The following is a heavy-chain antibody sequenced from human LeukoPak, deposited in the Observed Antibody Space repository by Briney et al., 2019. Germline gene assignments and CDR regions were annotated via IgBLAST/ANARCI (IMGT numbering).Heavy chain of an antibody. J-gene: IGHJ4*02. D-gene: IGHD2-2*01. Sequence: PSYTLSVTHAVSGGSISSSSHHWGWLRQPPRKGLEWIASISSSGSNNYNPPVQNRATNYMGTSNKQFSLTHRSFTAPATPVSYCARRYCTTTTWYYFDYWGQGTLVTVSS. V-gene: IGHV4-39*01. CDR3: ARRYCTTTTWYYFDY. CDR2: ISSSGSN. CDR1: GGSISSSSHH.